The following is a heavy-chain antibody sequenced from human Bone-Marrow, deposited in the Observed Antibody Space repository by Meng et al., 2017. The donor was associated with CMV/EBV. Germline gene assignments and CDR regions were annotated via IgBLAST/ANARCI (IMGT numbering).Heavy chain of an antibody. D-gene: IGHD3-3*01. CDR3: ARHFWSGYYIGYYYGMDV. J-gene: IGHJ6*02. CDR2: IYYSGST. Sequence: SETLSLTCTVSGGSISSSSYYWGWIRQPPGKGLEWIGSIYYSGSTYYNPSLKSRVTISVDTSKNQFSLKLSSVTAADTAVYYCARHFWSGYYIGYYYGMDVWGQGTTVTVSS. V-gene: IGHV4-39*01. CDR1: GGSISSSSYY.